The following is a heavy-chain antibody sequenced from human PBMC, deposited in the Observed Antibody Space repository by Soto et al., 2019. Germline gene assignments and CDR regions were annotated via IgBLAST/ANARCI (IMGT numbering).Heavy chain of an antibody. CDR2: IYYSGTT. D-gene: IGHD2-8*01. CDR1: GGSISSGEYY. Sequence: KPSETLSLTCTVSGGSISSGEYYWSWIRQPPGEGLEWIGNIYYSGTTYNNPSLKSRVTISVDTSNNQFSLKLSSVTAADTAVYYCARDGGFCTNGVCPVYYYGMDVWGQGTTVTVSS. CDR3: ARDGGFCTNGVCPVYYYGMDV. J-gene: IGHJ6*02. V-gene: IGHV4-30-4*01.